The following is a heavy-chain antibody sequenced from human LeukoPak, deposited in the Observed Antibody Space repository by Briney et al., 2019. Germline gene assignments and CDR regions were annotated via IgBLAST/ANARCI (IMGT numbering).Heavy chain of an antibody. D-gene: IGHD3-10*01. CDR1: GFTFSSYA. Sequence: GGSLRLSCAASGFTFSSYAMSWVRQAPGKGLEWVLAISGSGGSTYYADSVKGRFTISRDNSKNTLYLQMNSLRAEDTAVYYCAKIQVAPRSIPMVRGSTRSQTTYGMDVWGQGTTVTVSS. J-gene: IGHJ6*02. CDR3: AKIQVAPRSIPMVRGSTRSQTTYGMDV. CDR2: ISGSGGST. V-gene: IGHV3-23*01.